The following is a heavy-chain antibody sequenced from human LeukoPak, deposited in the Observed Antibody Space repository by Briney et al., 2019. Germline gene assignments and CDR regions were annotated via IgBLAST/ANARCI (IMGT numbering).Heavy chain of an antibody. Sequence: ASVKVSCKASGYTFTSYGISWVRQAPGQGLEWMGGIIPIFGTANYAQKFQGRVTITTDESTSTAYMELSSLRSEDTAVYYCAREYCGYSYGSDCVDYWGQGTLVTVSS. J-gene: IGHJ4*02. CDR3: AREYCGYSYGSDCVDY. D-gene: IGHD5-18*01. V-gene: IGHV1-69*05. CDR2: IIPIFGTA. CDR1: GYTFTSYG.